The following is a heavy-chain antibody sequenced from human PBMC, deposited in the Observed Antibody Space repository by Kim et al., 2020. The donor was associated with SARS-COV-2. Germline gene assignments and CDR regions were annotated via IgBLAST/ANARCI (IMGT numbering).Heavy chain of an antibody. Sequence: GGSLRLSCEASGFTFSHYWIHWVRQVPGKGLVWVARVDGDGTGTSYAESVRGRFTVSRDNAKNSAYLQMNSLRPEDMAVYFCGRVFEIWDQGPHVIVSS. CDR2: VDGDGTGT. V-gene: IGHV3-74*01. CDR3: GRVFEI. J-gene: IGHJ4*02. D-gene: IGHD3-9*01. CDR1: GFTFSHYW.